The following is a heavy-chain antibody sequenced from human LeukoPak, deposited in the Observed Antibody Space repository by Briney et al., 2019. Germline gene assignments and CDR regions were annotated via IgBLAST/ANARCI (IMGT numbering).Heavy chain of an antibody. D-gene: IGHD3-16*01. Sequence: GGSLRLSCEVSGLTFSTYRMTWVRQAPGKGLEWVASINQNGREKYYVDSVKGRFTISRDNAKDSLYLQMNSLRDEHADVYYCARSWGDDWGQGTLVTAYS. CDR2: INQNGREK. CDR1: GLTFSTYR. J-gene: IGHJ4*02. V-gene: IGHV3-7*01. CDR3: ARSWGDD.